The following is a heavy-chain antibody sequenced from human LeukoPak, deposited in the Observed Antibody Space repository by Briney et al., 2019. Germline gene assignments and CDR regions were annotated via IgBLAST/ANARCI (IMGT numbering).Heavy chain of an antibody. Sequence: ASVKVSCKASGYTFTGYYMHWVRQAPGQGLEWMGWINPNSGGTNYAQKFQGRVTMTRDTSISTAYMELSSLRSEDTAVYYCARDNSVGDTAWWFDPWGQGTLVTVSS. J-gene: IGHJ5*02. D-gene: IGHD1-26*01. CDR2: INPNSGGT. V-gene: IGHV1-2*02. CDR3: ARDNSVGDTAWWFDP. CDR1: GYTFTGYY.